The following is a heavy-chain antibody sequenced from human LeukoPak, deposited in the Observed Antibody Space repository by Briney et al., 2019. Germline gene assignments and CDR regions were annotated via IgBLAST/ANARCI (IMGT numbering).Heavy chain of an antibody. Sequence: SETLSLTCAVYGGSFSGYYWSWIRQPPGKGLEWIGEINHSGSTNYIPSLKSRVTISVDTSKNQFSLKLSSVTAADTAVYYCARDPTRHYDSSGYYYVFFDYWGQGTLVTVSS. CDR1: GGSFSGYY. D-gene: IGHD3-22*01. V-gene: IGHV4-34*01. CDR3: ARDPTRHYDSSGYYYVFFDY. CDR2: INHSGST. J-gene: IGHJ4*02.